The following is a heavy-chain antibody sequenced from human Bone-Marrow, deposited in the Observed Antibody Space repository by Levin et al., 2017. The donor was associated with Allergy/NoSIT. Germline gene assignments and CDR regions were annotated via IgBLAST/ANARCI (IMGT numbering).Heavy chain of an antibody. Sequence: GGSLRLSCAASGFTFSSYAMSWVRQAPGKGLEWVSSISGSGDSTYYADSVKGRFTISRDYSKNTLYLQMNSLRAEDTAIYYCAKNRQWLATKNFDYWGQGTLVTVSS. CDR1: GFTFSSYA. D-gene: IGHD6-19*01. J-gene: IGHJ4*02. CDR2: ISGSGDST. CDR3: AKNRQWLATKNFDY. V-gene: IGHV3-23*01.